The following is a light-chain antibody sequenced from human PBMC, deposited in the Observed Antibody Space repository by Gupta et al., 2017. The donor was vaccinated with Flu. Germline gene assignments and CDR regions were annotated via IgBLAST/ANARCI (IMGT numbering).Light chain of an antibody. V-gene: IGKV3-20*01. CDR3: QQYGSSPFS. J-gene: IGKJ3*01. CDR2: GAS. Sequence: ETVLTDSPRTLSLSPGERATRSGRASQSVSRSYLPWYQQKPGQAPRRLIDGASSRATAIPDRFRDGWSGTDCTRTISRLEPEDFVVKYCQQYGSSPFSFGHGTKVDIK. CDR1: QSVSRSY.